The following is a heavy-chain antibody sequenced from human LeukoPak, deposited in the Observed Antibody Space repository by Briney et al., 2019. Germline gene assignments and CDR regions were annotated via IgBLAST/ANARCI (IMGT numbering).Heavy chain of an antibody. J-gene: IGHJ4*02. CDR3: AKDDAWLQYGN. V-gene: IGHV3-23*01. CDR1: GFTFSSYG. Sequence: GGSLRLSCAASGFTFSSYGMNWVRQAPGKGLEWVSGISPNGVITYYADSVKGRFTISRDNSKGTVYLQMNSLRPEDTAVYYCAKDDAWLQYGNWGRGTLVTVSS. CDR2: ISPNGVIT. D-gene: IGHD5-24*01.